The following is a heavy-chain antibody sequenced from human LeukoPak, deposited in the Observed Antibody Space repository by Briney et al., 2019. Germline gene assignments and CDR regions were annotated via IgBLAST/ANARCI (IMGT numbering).Heavy chain of an antibody. V-gene: IGHV3-30*04. Sequence: GGSLRLSCAASGFTFSSYAMHWVRQAPGKGLEWVAVISYDGSNKYYADSVEGRFTISRDNSKNTLYLQMNSLRAEDTAVYYCARGQWLVTGGYFDYWGQGTLVTVSS. D-gene: IGHD6-19*01. CDR2: ISYDGSNK. CDR1: GFTFSSYA. J-gene: IGHJ4*02. CDR3: ARGQWLVTGGYFDY.